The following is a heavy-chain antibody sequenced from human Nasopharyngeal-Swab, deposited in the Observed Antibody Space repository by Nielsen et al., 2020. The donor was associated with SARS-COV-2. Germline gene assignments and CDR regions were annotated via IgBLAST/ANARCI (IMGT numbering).Heavy chain of an antibody. V-gene: IGHV4-31*03. CDR3: ARGEGSRWFYFDS. Sequence: TLSLTCSVSGGSISSGGYYWIWIRQNPGQGLEWIGYIYNTGSSYTNPSLQRRLSISVDKSRNQFFLNLTSVTAADTAIYYCARGEGSRWFYFDSWGQGMLVTVSS. CDR1: GGSISSGGYY. D-gene: IGHD6-13*01. CDR2: IYNTGSS. J-gene: IGHJ4*02.